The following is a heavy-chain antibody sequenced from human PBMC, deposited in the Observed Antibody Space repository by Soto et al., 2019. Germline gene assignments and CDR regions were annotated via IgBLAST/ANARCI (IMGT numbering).Heavy chain of an antibody. V-gene: IGHV3-21*01. CDR1: GFTFSSYS. D-gene: IGHD4-17*01. CDR3: ARVAEYSAVTLYGTLDY. Sequence: EVQLVESGGGLVKPGGSLRLSCAASGFTFSSYSMDWVRQAPGKGLEWVSSFSTTSTYMYYADSVQGRFTISRDNAKNSLYLQMNSLRAEDTAVYYCARVAEYSAVTLYGTLDYWGLGTLVTVSS. CDR2: FSTTSTYM. J-gene: IGHJ4*02.